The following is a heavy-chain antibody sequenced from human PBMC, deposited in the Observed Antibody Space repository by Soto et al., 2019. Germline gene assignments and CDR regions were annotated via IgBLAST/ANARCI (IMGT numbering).Heavy chain of an antibody. CDR3: AKDGYSITRNTPLDY. CDR2: ISGSGGST. J-gene: IGHJ4*02. CDR1: GFTFSSYA. Sequence: GGCLRLSCAPSGFTFSSYAMSWVRQAPGKGLEWVSAISGSGGSTYYADSVKGGLTISRDNSKNTLYLHMNSLRAEDTAVYYCAKDGYSITRNTPLDYWGQGTVVTAPQ. D-gene: IGHD2-2*01. V-gene: IGHV3-23*01.